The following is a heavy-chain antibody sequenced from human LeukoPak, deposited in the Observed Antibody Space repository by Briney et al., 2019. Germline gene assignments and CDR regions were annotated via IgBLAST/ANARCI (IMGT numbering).Heavy chain of an antibody. CDR2: ISGSGGST. V-gene: IGHV3-23*01. Sequence: PGGSLRLSCAASGVTFASYAMTWVRQAPGKGLEWFSAISGSGGSTYYADSVKGRFTISRDNYKNTLYLQMNSVRAEDTAVYYCAGDSGIYDSSGYYGLSYYGMDVWGQGTTVTVSS. J-gene: IGHJ6*02. D-gene: IGHD3-22*01. CDR1: GVTFASYA. CDR3: AGDSGIYDSSGYYGLSYYGMDV.